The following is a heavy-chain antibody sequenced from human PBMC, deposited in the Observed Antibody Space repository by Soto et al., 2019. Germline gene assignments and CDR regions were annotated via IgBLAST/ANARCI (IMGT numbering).Heavy chain of an antibody. J-gene: IGHJ6*02. CDR1: VFTFSSYA. CDR2: ISYDGSNK. V-gene: IGHV3-30*09. Sequence: GGSLRLSCAASVFTFSSYAMHWVRQAPGKGLEWVAVISYDGSNKYYADSVKGRFAISRDNSKNTLYLQMNSLRPEDTAVYYCARDLVGATSGGYYYGMDVWGQGTTVTVSS. D-gene: IGHD1-26*01. CDR3: ARDLVGATSGGYYYGMDV.